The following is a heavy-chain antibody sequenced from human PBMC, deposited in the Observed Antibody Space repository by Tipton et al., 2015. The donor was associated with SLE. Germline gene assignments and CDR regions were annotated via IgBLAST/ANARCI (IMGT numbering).Heavy chain of an antibody. CDR1: GASVSSYY. J-gene: IGHJ4*02. D-gene: IGHD3-22*01. CDR2: IYNSGNT. V-gene: IGHV4-59*02. Sequence: TLSLTCTVSGASVSSYYWSWIRQSPGKGLTYIGYIYNSGNTNYNPPLEGRVTISVDTSKNQFSLNLSSVTAADTAVYYCARDEYRYDTTGYHLLGHFDFWGQGTLVTVSS. CDR3: ARDEYRYDTTGYHLLGHFDF.